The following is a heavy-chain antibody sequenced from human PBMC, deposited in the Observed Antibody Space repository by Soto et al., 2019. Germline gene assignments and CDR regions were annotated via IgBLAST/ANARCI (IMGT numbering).Heavy chain of an antibody. V-gene: IGHV4-39*01. D-gene: IGHD5-18*01. J-gene: IGHJ4*02. CDR2: IYYSGST. Sequence: SETLSLTCTVSGGSISSSSYYWGWIRQPPGKGLEWIGSIYYSGSTYYNPSLKSRVTISVDTSKNQFSLKLSSVTAADTAVYYCARRGTAMVIDYWGQGTLVTVSS. CDR1: GGSISSSSYY. CDR3: ARRGTAMVIDY.